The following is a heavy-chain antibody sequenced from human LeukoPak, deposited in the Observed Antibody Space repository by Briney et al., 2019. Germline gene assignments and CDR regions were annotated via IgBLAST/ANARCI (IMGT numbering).Heavy chain of an antibody. CDR1: AGSISSYY. V-gene: IGHV4-4*07. CDR3: ARSFRAETSYYYYMDV. D-gene: IGHD3-16*02. CDR2: IYTSGST. J-gene: IGHJ6*03. Sequence: SETLSLTCTVSAGSISSYYWSWIRQPAGKGLEWIGRIYTSGSTNYNPSLKSRVTMSVDTSKNQFSLKLSSVTAADTAVYYCARSFRAETSYYYYMDVWGKGTTVTVSS.